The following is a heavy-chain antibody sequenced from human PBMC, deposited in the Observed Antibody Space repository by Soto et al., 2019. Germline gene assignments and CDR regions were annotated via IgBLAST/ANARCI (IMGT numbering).Heavy chain of an antibody. CDR2: IYYSRST. J-gene: IGHJ4*02. Sequence: SETLSLTCTVSGGSISSNNYHWGWIRQPPGKGLDWIGTIYYSRSTYYNPSLKSRVTISVDTSKNQFSLELISVTAADTAVYYCARVPSSGWPYFFDYWGLGTLVTVSS. CDR3: ARVPSSGWPYFFDY. CDR1: GGSISSNNYH. V-gene: IGHV4-39*01. D-gene: IGHD6-19*01.